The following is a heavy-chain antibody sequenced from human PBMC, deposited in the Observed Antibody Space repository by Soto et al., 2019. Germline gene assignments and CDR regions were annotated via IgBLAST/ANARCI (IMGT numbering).Heavy chain of an antibody. CDR2: IIPIFGTA. D-gene: IGHD1-1*01. J-gene: IGHJ6*02. CDR3: ARDGQKGTNYYYYGMDG. CDR1: GGTFSNYA. Sequence: QVQLVQSGAEVKKPGSSVKVSCKASGGTFSNYAISWVRQAPGQGLEWMGGIIPIFGTADYAQKFQGRVTITADESTSTAYMEVSSLRSEDTAVYYGARDGQKGTNYYYYGMDGWGQGTTVTVSS. V-gene: IGHV1-69*01.